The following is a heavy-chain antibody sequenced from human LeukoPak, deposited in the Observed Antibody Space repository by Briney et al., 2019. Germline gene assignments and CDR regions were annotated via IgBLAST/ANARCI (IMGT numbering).Heavy chain of an antibody. CDR3: ARDGSVYTGSPELGYYNYYMDA. J-gene: IGHJ6*03. CDR1: GYTFTNYY. D-gene: IGHD6-6*01. Sequence: ASVKVSCKASGYTFTNYYIHWVRQAPGQGLERMGIINPSGGSTNYAQKFQGRVTMTRDTSTSTVNMDLSSLRSEDTAVYYCARDGSVYTGSPELGYYNYYMDAWGKGTTVTVSS. CDR2: INPSGGST. V-gene: IGHV1-46*01.